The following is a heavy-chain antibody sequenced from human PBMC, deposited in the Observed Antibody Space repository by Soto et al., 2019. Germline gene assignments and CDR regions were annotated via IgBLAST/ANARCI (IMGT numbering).Heavy chain of an antibody. CDR1: GYAFTTYG. D-gene: IGHD1-1*01. CDR2: ISAHTGNT. CDR3: ARGRYGDY. J-gene: IGHJ4*02. Sequence: VHLVQSGAEVKKPGASVKVSCKGSGYAFTTYGITWVRQAPGQGLEWLGWISAHTGNTNYAQKLQGRVTVTRDTSTSTAYRELMSLRSDDTAVYYCARGRYGDYWGQGALVTVSS. V-gene: IGHV1-18*01.